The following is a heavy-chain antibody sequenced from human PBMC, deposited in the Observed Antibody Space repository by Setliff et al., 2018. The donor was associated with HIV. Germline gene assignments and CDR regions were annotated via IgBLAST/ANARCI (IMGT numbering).Heavy chain of an antibody. V-gene: IGHV4-39*01. J-gene: IGHJ3*02. CDR1: GGSITSSGYH. CDR2: TYYSGDT. Sequence: SETLSLTCSVSGGSITSSGYHWGWIRQPPGKGLEWIGNTYYSGDTFYNASLRSRLTLSVDTSKNQFSLKLNSVTASDTAMYYCTRHRGPPWDAFDIWGQGTMVTVSS. CDR3: TRHRGPPWDAFDI.